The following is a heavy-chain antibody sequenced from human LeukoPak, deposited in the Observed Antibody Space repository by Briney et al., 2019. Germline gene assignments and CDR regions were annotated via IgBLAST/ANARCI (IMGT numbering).Heavy chain of an antibody. CDR1: GFTFSSYT. CDR3: ARDSNGDYALDY. D-gene: IGHD4-17*01. V-gene: IGHV3-21*01. J-gene: IGHJ4*02. CDR2: ISSSSSYI. Sequence: PGGSLRLSCAASGFTFSSYTMNWVRQAPGKGLEWVSSISSSSSYIYYADSVKGRFTISRDNAKNSLYLQMNSLRAEDTAVYYCARDSNGDYALDYWGQGTLATVSS.